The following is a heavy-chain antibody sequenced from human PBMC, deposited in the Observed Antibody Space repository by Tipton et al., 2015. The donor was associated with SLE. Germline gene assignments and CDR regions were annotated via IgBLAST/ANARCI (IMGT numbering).Heavy chain of an antibody. J-gene: IGHJ4*02. CDR1: GFTFSNYW. D-gene: IGHD3-10*01. Sequence: AVSGFTFSNYWMNWVRQAPGKGLEWVANIKQDGSERYYVDSVEGRFAISRDNAKNSLFLQMSSLRAEDTAVYYCARPSTTVVPDYWGRGTLVTVSS. CDR3: ARPSTTVVPDY. CDR2: IKQDGSER. V-gene: IGHV3-7*01.